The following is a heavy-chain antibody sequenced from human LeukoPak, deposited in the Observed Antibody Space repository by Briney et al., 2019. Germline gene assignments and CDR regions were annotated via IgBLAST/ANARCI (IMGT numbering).Heavy chain of an antibody. Sequence: GGSLRLSCAASGFTFTTDWMSWGRQAPGKGLGWVANIKQDGNEKYYVDSVKGRFTIYRDNAKNSLYLQMNSLRVEDTAVYYCARDPYSGSYGNYYYYFMDVWGKGPTVTISS. J-gene: IGHJ6*03. CDR3: ARDPYSGSYGNYYYYFMDV. CDR2: IKQDGNEK. D-gene: IGHD1-26*01. CDR1: GFTFTTDW. V-gene: IGHV3-7*01.